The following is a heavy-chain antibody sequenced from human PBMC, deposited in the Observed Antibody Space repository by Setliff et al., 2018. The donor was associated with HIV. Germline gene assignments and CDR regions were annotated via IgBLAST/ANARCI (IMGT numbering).Heavy chain of an antibody. CDR2: LYSNGIT. CDR1: GASISGSF. CDR3: ARGGGILTGYWGNHRSYYMDV. Sequence: SETLSLTCTVSGASISGSFWSWIRQPPGKGLEWIGYLYSNGITANYNPSLKGRVTISVDTSRNQFSLRLTSVTAADTAVCYCARGGGILTGYWGNHRSYYMDVWDKGTTVTVSS. D-gene: IGHD3-9*01. J-gene: IGHJ6*03. V-gene: IGHV4-4*08.